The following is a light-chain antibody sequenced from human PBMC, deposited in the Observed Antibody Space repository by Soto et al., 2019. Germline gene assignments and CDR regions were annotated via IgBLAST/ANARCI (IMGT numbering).Light chain of an antibody. CDR1: QSISNH. J-gene: IGKJ1*01. CDR3: QQSYSSPPT. Sequence: DIQLTQSPSFLSASVGDRVTITCRASQSISNHLNWYQQKPGKAPKLLIFAASSLQSGVPSRFSGSRSGPDFTLTISSLQPEDFATYYCQQSYSSPPTFGQGTKVDNK. CDR2: AAS. V-gene: IGKV1-39*01.